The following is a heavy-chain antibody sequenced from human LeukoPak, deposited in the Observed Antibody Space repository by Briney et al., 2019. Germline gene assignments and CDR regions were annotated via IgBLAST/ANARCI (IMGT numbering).Heavy chain of an antibody. CDR2: INPSGGST. J-gene: IGHJ5*02. Sequence: GASVKVSCKASGYTFTSYYMHWVRQAPGQGPEWMGIINPSGGSTSYAQKFQGRVTMTRDTSISTAYMELSRLRSDDTAVYYCARDGAVAGTGWFDPWGQGTLVTVSS. D-gene: IGHD6-19*01. CDR1: GYTFTSYY. V-gene: IGHV1-46*01. CDR3: ARDGAVAGTGWFDP.